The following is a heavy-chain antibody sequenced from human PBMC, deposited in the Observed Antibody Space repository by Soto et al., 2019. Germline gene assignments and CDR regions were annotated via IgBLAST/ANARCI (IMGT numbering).Heavy chain of an antibody. CDR3: AGRIAAAGTGGEY. V-gene: IGHV1-8*01. CDR2: MNPNSGNT. Sequence: QVQLVQSGAEVKKPGASVKVSCKASGYTFTSYDINWVRQATGQGLEWMGWMNPNSGNTGYAQKYQGRVTMTRNTSISTAEMELSRLRSEDPAVDYCAGRIAAAGTGGEYWGQGTLVTVSS. CDR1: GYTFTSYD. J-gene: IGHJ4*02. D-gene: IGHD6-13*01.